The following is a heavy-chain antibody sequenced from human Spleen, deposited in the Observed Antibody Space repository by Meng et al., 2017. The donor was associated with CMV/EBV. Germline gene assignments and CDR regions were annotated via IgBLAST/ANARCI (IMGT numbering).Heavy chain of an antibody. CDR3: ARGSWNYDF. D-gene: IGHD1-7*01. Sequence: ASVKVSCKASGYTFTGYYMHWVRQAPGQGLEWMGWINPNSGGTNYARKFQGRVTMTTDTSTSTAYMEVRSLTSDDTAMYYCARGSWNYDFWGRGTLVTVSS. V-gene: IGHV1-2*02. CDR1: GYTFTGYY. CDR2: INPNSGGT. J-gene: IGHJ4*02.